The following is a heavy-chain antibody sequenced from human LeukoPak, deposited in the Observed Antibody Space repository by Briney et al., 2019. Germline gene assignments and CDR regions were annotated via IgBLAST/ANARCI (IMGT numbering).Heavy chain of an antibody. CDR2: ISWDGGTT. CDR1: GFTFDDYT. CDR3: TKLADGYRGFNT. D-gene: IGHD5-24*01. J-gene: IGHJ3*02. V-gene: IGHV3-43*01. Sequence: GGSLRLSCAASGFTFDDYTMHWVRQAPGKGLEWVSLISWDGGTTYYADSVKGRFTISRDNTKNSLYLEMNSLRSEDTAFYYCTKLADGYRGFNTWGQGTMVTVSS.